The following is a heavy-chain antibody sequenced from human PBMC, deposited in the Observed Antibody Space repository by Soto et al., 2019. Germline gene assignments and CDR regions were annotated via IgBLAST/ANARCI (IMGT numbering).Heavy chain of an antibody. D-gene: IGHD3-3*01. CDR3: ARDFAYFDS. CDR1: GGSFKSGSYS. V-gene: IGHV4-61*01. CDR2: VYHNGRT. J-gene: IGHJ4*02. Sequence: LFLTCTVSGGSFKSGSYSWSWIRQPPGKGLEWIGYVYHNGRTSYNPSLKSRVSISMDTSKNQFSLNLDSVTAADTAVYFCARDFAYFDSWGQGTLVTVSS.